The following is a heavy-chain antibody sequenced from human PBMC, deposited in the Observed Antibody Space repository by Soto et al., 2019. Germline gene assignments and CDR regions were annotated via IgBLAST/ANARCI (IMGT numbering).Heavy chain of an antibody. Sequence: GGSLRLSCAGSGFDFSGYTMHWVRQAPGKGLEWVAVIWYDGSNKYYADSVKGRFTISRDNSKNTLYLQMNSLRAEDTAAYYCARDLSRWPNEYYFDYWGQGTLVTVSS. CDR3: ARDLSRWPNEYYFDY. V-gene: IGHV3-33*08. CDR2: IWYDGSNK. D-gene: IGHD6-13*01. CDR1: GFDFSGYT. J-gene: IGHJ4*02.